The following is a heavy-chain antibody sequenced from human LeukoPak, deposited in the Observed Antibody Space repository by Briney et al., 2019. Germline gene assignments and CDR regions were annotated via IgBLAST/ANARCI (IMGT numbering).Heavy chain of an antibody. Sequence: GGSLRLSCAASGFTFNNYAMTWVRQAPGKGLEWVSTIGGGDSTYYADSVKGRFTISRDNFKNTLYLQMNSLRAEDTALYYCADWNYVHYWGQGTLVTVSS. CDR3: ADWNYVHY. V-gene: IGHV3-23*01. CDR2: IGGGDST. D-gene: IGHD1-7*01. CDR1: GFTFNNYA. J-gene: IGHJ4*02.